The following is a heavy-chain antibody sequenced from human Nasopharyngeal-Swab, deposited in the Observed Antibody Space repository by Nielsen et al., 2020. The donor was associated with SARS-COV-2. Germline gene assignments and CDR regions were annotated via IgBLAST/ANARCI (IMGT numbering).Heavy chain of an antibody. J-gene: IGHJ1*01. CDR3: AKKKVAARGAEFFQH. D-gene: IGHD6-19*01. Sequence: ASVKVSCKASGYTFTYFDIHWVRQATGQGLEWMGWMSPNSGDTGYAQKFQGRVTMTRDTSISTAHMELSSLRSEDTAVYYCAKKKVAARGAEFFQHWGQGTLVTVSS. CDR1: GYTFTYFD. CDR2: MSPNSGDT. V-gene: IGHV1-8*01.